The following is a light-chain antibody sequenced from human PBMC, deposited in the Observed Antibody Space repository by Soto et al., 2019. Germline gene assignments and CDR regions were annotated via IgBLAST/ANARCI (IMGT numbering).Light chain of an antibody. Sequence: DIQITQSPSTLSGSVGDRVTITCRASQSISTWLAWYQQKPGKAPKLLIYSASSLHSGVPSRFSGSGSGTEFTLTISSLQSEDFAVYYCQQYNNWPRTVGQGTKGDIK. CDR3: QQYNNWPRT. CDR1: QSISTW. J-gene: IGKJ1*01. V-gene: IGKV1-5*01. CDR2: SAS.